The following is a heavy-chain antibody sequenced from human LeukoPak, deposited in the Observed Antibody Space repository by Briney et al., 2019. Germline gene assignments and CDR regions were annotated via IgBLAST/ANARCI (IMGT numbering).Heavy chain of an antibody. D-gene: IGHD3-10*01. J-gene: IGHJ4*02. CDR2: ISSSSSYI. Sequence: PGGSLRLSCAASGFTFSSYSMNWVRQAPGKGLEWVSSISSSSSYIYYADSVKGRFTISRDNAKNSLYLQMNSLRAEDTAVYYCARSGGSGSYYVVYWGQGTLVTVSS. CDR3: ARSGGSGSYYVVY. CDR1: GFTFSSYS. V-gene: IGHV3-21*01.